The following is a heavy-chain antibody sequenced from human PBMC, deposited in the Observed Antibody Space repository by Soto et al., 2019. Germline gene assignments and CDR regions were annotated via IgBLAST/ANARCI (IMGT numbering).Heavy chain of an antibody. CDR3: AKMGPYYYDSSGYYSDY. V-gene: IGHV3-43*01. J-gene: IGHJ4*02. Sequence: GGSLRLSCAASGFTFDDYTMHWVRQAPGKGLEWFSLISWDGGSTYYADSVKGRFTISRDNSKNSLYLQMNSLRTEDTAVYYCAKMGPYYYDSSGYYSDYWGQGTLVTVSS. D-gene: IGHD3-22*01. CDR2: ISWDGGST. CDR1: GFTFDDYT.